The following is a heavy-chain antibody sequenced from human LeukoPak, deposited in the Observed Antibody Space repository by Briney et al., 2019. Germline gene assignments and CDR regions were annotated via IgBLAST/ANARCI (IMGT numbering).Heavy chain of an antibody. CDR3: AKDRGDSSGYCSVLYAFDI. CDR1: GFTFSSYG. D-gene: IGHD3-22*01. V-gene: IGHV3-30*18. CDR2: ISYDGSNK. J-gene: IGHJ3*02. Sequence: GGSLRLSCAAYGFTFSSYGMHWVRQAPGKGLEWVAVISYDGSNKYYADSVKGRFTISRDNSKNTLYLQMNSLRAEDTAVYYCAKDRGDSSGYCSVLYAFDIWGQGTMVTVSS.